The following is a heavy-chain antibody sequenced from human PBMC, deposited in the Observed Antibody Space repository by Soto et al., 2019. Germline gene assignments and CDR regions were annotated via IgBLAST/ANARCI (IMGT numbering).Heavy chain of an antibody. CDR1: GFTFSSYG. Sequence: PGGSLRLSCAASGFTFSSYGMHWVRQAPGKGLEWVAVIWYDGSNKYYADSVKGRFTISRDNSKNTLYLQMNSLRAEDTAVYYCARDYAILAPHLTYGMDVWGQGTTVTASS. D-gene: IGHD3-9*01. CDR2: IWYDGSNK. V-gene: IGHV3-33*01. CDR3: ARDYAILAPHLTYGMDV. J-gene: IGHJ6*02.